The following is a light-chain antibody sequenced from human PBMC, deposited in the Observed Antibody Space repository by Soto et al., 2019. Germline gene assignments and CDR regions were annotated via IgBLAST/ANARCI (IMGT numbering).Light chain of an antibody. CDR1: SSDIGGYYY. Sequence: QSVLTQPASVSGSPGQSIIISCTGTSSDIGGYYYVSWYQHHPGRAPKLIIYQVSNRPSGVSNRFSGSKSGNTASLTISGLQAEDEADYYCTSYSSSSTFYVFGSGTKV. CDR3: TSYSSSSTFYV. CDR2: QVS. V-gene: IGLV2-14*01. J-gene: IGLJ1*01.